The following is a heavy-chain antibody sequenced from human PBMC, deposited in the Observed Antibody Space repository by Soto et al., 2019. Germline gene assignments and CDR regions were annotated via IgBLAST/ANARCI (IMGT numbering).Heavy chain of an antibody. CDR1: GFTFSSYG. CDR3: ARDKVSGIAVKPDCYLDY. J-gene: IGHJ4*02. Sequence: QVQLVESGGGVVQPGRSLRLSCAASGFTFSSYGMHWVRQAPGKGLEWVAVIWYDGSNKYYADSVKGRFTISRDNSKNTLYLQMNSLRAEDTAVYYCARDKVSGIAVKPDCYLDYWGQGTLVTVSS. D-gene: IGHD6-19*01. V-gene: IGHV3-33*01. CDR2: IWYDGSNK.